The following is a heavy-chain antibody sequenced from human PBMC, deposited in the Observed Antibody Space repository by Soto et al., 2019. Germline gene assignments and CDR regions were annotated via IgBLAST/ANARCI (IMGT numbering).Heavy chain of an antibody. Sequence: GGSLRLSCAASGFTFSNYAMSWVRQAPGKGLEWVSTISGNGGSTYYADSVKGRFTISRDNSKNMLFLQINSLRDDDSAVYYCAKRPASIITFDYWGQGTPVTVSP. CDR3: AKRPASIITFDY. D-gene: IGHD2-2*01. CDR2: ISGNGGST. J-gene: IGHJ4*02. CDR1: GFTFSNYA. V-gene: IGHV3-23*01.